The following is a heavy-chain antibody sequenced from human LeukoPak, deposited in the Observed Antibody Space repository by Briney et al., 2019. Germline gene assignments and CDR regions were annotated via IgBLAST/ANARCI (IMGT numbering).Heavy chain of an antibody. V-gene: IGHV4-4*07. CDR2: IYTSGST. CDR1: GGSISSYY. D-gene: IGHD4-23*01. Sequence: PSETLSLTCTVSGGSISSYYWSWIRQPAGKGLEWIGRIYTSGSTNYNPSLKSRVTMSVDTSKNQFSLKLSSVTAADTAVYYCAGGRAPYDHGGNSLAYWGQGTLVTVSS. J-gene: IGHJ4*02. CDR3: AGGRAPYDHGGNSLAY.